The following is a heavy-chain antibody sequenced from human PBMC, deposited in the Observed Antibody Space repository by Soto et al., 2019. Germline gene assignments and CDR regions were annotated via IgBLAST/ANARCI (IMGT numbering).Heavy chain of an antibody. CDR3: VKYSSSGAFDY. D-gene: IGHD6-6*01. V-gene: IGHV3-15*01. J-gene: IGHJ4*02. CDR1: GFTFSNAW. Sequence: GGSLRLSCAGSGFTFSNAWMIWVRQAPGKGLEWVGRIKSKGSGETTDYAAAVKGRVSISRDDSKNVVYLQMNSLNSEDTAVYYCVKYSSSGAFDYWGQGTLVTVSS. CDR2: IKSKGSGETT.